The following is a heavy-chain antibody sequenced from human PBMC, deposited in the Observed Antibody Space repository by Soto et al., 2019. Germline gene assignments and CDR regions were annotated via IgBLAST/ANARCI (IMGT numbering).Heavy chain of an antibody. V-gene: IGHV3-23*01. CDR2: VSGSNDNT. Sequence: PVGSLRLSCAASGFTFSSYAMTWVRQAPGKGLEWVSAVSGSNDNTYYTDSVKGRFTISRDNSKNTLYLQMNSLRAEDTAVYYCAKGKAVAGGASDYWGQGTLVTVSS. CDR1: GFTFSSYA. J-gene: IGHJ4*02. CDR3: AKGKAVAGGASDY. D-gene: IGHD6-19*01.